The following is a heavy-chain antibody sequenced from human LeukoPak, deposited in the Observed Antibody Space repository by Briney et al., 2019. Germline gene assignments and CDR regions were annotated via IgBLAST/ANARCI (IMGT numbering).Heavy chain of an antibody. CDR2: INPNSGGT. CDR1: GYTFTGYY. Sequence: ASVTVSCKASGYTFTGYYMHWVRQAPGQGLEWMGRINPNSGGTNYAQKFQGRVTMTRDTSISTAYMELSRLRSDDTAVYYCARSDYSNYTPYYYYGMDVWGQGTTVTVSS. V-gene: IGHV1-2*06. D-gene: IGHD4-11*01. J-gene: IGHJ6*02. CDR3: ARSDYSNYTPYYYYGMDV.